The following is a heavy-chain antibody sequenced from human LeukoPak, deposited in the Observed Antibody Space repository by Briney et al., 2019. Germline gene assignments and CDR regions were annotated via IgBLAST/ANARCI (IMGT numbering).Heavy chain of an antibody. CDR3: ARVNTGLDY. V-gene: IGHV3-9*01. J-gene: IGHJ4*02. CDR1: GFTFDDYA. D-gene: IGHD7-27*01. Sequence: GGSLRLSCAASGFTFDDYAMHWVRQAPGKGLEWVSGISWNSGSIGYADSVKGRFTISRDNAKNSLYLQMNSLRAEDRALYYCARVNTGLDYWGQGTLVTVSS. CDR2: ISWNSGSI.